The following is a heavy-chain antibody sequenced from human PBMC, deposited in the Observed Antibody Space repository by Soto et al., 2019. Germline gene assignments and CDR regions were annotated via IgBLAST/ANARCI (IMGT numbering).Heavy chain of an antibody. V-gene: IGHV3-53*01. CDR1: GFTVSSNY. CDR2: IYSGGST. D-gene: IGHD6-13*01. CDR3: ATALAAPSAFDI. J-gene: IGHJ3*02. Sequence: GGALRRSWAAAGFTVSSNYMSWVRQAPGKGLEWVSVIYSGGSTYYADSVKGRFTISRDNSKNTLYLQMNSLRAEDTAVYYCATALAAPSAFDIWGQGTMVTV.